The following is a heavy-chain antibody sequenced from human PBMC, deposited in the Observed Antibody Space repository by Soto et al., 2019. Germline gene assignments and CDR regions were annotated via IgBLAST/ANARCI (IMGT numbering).Heavy chain of an antibody. Sequence: SETLSLTCTVSGSSISSSSYYWGWIRQPPGKGLEWIGSIYYSGSTYYNPSLKSRVTISVDTSKNQFSLKLSSVTAADTAVYYCARDAAVAGLEYWGQAPLVTVSS. CDR1: GSSISSSSYY. CDR3: ARDAAVAGLEY. V-gene: IGHV4-39*02. J-gene: IGHJ4*02. CDR2: IYYSGST. D-gene: IGHD6-19*01.